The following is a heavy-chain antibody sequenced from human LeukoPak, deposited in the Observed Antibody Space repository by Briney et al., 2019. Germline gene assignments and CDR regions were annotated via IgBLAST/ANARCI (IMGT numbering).Heavy chain of an antibody. Sequence: GESLKISCKGSGYKFNAYWIAWVRQMPGKGLEWMGIIYPDDSDTRYSPSFQGQVTISADKSVSIAYLQWSSLKASDTAMYYCARLGYCGSTSCTQFDYWGQGTLVTVSS. CDR2: IYPDDSDT. CDR3: ARLGYCGSTSCTQFDY. CDR1: GYKFNAYW. J-gene: IGHJ4*02. V-gene: IGHV5-51*01. D-gene: IGHD2-2*01.